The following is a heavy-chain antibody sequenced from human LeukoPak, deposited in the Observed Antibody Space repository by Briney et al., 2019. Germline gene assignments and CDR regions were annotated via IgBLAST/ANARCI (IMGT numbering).Heavy chain of an antibody. CDR3: AREGGYCSGGSCYVYFDY. CDR2: INPSGGST. J-gene: IGHJ4*02. D-gene: IGHD2-15*01. Sequence: ASVKVSCKASGYTFTSYYMHWVRQAPGQGLEWMGIINPSGGSTSYAQKFQGGVTMTRDTSTSTVYMELSSLRSEDTAVYYCAREGGYCSGGSCYVYFDYWGQGTLVTVSS. V-gene: IGHV1-46*01. CDR1: GYTFTSYY.